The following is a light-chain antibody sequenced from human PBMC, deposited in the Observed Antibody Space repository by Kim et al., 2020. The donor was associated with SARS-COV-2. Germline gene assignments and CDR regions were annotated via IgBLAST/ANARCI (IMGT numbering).Light chain of an antibody. V-gene: IGLV3-21*04. CDR1: SIGSKG. CDR3: QVWDSTSDHRVV. J-gene: IGLJ2*01. Sequence: PGKTARVSCGENSIGSKGVHWYQQKSGQAPVLVIYYDSDRPSGIPERFSGSNSGNTATLTISRVEAGDEADYYCQVWDSTSDHRVVFGGGTQLTVL. CDR2: YDS.